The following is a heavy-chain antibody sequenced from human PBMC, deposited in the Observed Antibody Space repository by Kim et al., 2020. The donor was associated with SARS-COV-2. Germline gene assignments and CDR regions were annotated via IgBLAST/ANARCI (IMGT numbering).Heavy chain of an antibody. D-gene: IGHD3-16*01. V-gene: IGHV3-53*04. CDR3: ARGLMGLDV. CDR2: IYSDGST. Sequence: GGSLRLSCAASKFTVSKNYMTWVRQAPGKGLECVSVIYSDGSTSYADSVKGRFTISRHNSKNTLYLQMNSLRREDTAVYYCARGLMGLDVWGKGTTVTVSS. J-gene: IGHJ6*04. CDR1: KFTVSKNY.